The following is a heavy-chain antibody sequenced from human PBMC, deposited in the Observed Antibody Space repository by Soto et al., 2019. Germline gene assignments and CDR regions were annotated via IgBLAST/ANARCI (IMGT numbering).Heavy chain of an antibody. J-gene: IGHJ4*02. CDR1: GFTFMSYS. D-gene: IGHD6-13*01. CDR3: ARYEWRWYDY. V-gene: IGHV3-48*02. CDR2: ISSSSSTI. Sequence: AVGSLRLSCAASGFTFMSYSMNWVRQAPGKGLEWVSYISSSSSTIYYADSVKGRFTISRDNAKNSLYLQMNSLRDEDTAVYYCARYEWRWYDYWGQGTLVTVSS.